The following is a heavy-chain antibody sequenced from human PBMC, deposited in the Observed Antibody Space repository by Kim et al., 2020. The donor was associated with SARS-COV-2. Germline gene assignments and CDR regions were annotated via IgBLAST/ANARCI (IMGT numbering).Heavy chain of an antibody. J-gene: IGHJ4*02. D-gene: IGHD1-7*01. Sequence: YFADSVKGRFNISRDNSQNTVYLHINSLRHEDTAVDYCARSLNWNYIYLDYGGQGTLVTVSS. V-gene: IGHV3-30*01. CDR3: ARSLNWNYIYLDY.